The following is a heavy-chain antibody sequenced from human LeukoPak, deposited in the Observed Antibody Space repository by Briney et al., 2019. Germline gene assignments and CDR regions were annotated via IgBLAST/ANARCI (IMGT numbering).Heavy chain of an antibody. CDR3: AGPNYYDSSGFYYYFYGMDV. CDR1: GFTFSSYA. J-gene: IGHJ6*02. V-gene: IGHV3-30-3*01. D-gene: IGHD3-22*01. Sequence: GGSLRLSCAASGFTFSSYAMHWVRQAPGKGLEWVAVISYDGSNIYYADSVKGRFTCSRDNSKNTLYLQMNSLRADDTAVYYCAGPNYYDSSGFYYYFYGMDVWGQGTTVTVSS. CDR2: ISYDGSNI.